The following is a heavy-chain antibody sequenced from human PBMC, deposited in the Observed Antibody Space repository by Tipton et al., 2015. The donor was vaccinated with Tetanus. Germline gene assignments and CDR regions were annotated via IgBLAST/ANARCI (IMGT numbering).Heavy chain of an antibody. CDR1: GGSISSYY. CDR2: MYNRGNT. D-gene: IGHD6-19*01. Sequence: TLSLTCTVSGGSISSYYWSWIRQPPGKGLEWIGYMYNRGNTKYNPSLKSRITISGDTSKNQLSLELLSLTAADTAVYYCARHGEYSSDWWPGCFDLWGRGTLVTVSS. J-gene: IGHJ2*01. CDR3: ARHGEYSSDWWPGCFDL. V-gene: IGHV4-59*08.